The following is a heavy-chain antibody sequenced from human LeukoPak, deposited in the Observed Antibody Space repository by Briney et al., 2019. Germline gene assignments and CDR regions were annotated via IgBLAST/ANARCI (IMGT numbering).Heavy chain of an antibody. CDR1: GFTFSSYT. D-gene: IGHD2-15*01. V-gene: IGHV3-23*01. J-gene: IGHJ4*02. Sequence: PGGSLRLSCAASGFTFSSYTMSWVRQAPGKGLEWVSSISDSGRSTHYADSVKGRFTISRDNAKNSLYLLLNNLRAEDTAVYYCARTYCSSGRCYLDYWGQGTLVTVSS. CDR2: ISDSGRST. CDR3: ARTYCSSGRCYLDY.